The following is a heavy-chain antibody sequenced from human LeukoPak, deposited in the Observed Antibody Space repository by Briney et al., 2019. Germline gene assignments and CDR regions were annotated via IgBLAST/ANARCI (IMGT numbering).Heavy chain of an antibody. D-gene: IGHD7-27*01. Sequence: ASVKVSCKASGYTFTAYYIHWVRQAPGQGLEWMGWINPNTGGTNYAQKFQGRVTITRDTSINTVYMDLSRLTSDDTALYYCARDHNSENWGSLGGWGQGTLVTVSS. CDR1: GYTFTAYY. CDR2: INPNTGGT. J-gene: IGHJ4*02. V-gene: IGHV1-2*02. CDR3: ARDHNSENWGSLGG.